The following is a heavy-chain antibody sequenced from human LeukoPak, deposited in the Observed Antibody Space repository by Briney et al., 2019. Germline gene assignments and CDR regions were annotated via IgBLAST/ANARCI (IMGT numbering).Heavy chain of an antibody. CDR3: ARDPSPWDYYYGMDV. J-gene: IGHJ6*02. Sequence: GGSLRLSCVASGFTFSSYGMPWVRQAPGKGLEWVAVIWYDGSNKYYADSVKGRFTISRDNSKNTLYLQMNSLRAEDTAVYYCARDPSPWDYYYGMDVWGQGTTVTVSS. CDR2: IWYDGSNK. D-gene: IGHD7-27*01. CDR1: GFTFSSYG. V-gene: IGHV3-33*08.